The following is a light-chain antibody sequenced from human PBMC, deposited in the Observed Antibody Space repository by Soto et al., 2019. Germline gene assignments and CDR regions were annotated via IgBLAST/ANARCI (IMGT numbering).Light chain of an antibody. Sequence: QSALTQPASVSGSLGQSITISCTGTSSDVGGYNYVSWYQQFPGQAPNLIIYDVTNRPSGVSSRFSGSKSGNRASLTISGLQAEDEADYYCSSYTTTTTSCVFGTGTKVTDL. J-gene: IGLJ1*01. CDR3: SSYTTTTTSCV. CDR2: DVT. CDR1: SSDVGGYNY. V-gene: IGLV2-14*03.